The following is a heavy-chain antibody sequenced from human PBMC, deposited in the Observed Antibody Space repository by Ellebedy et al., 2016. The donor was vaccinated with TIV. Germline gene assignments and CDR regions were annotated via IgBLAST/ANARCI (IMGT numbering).Heavy chain of an antibody. CDR3: AKASGDSSGRAEDNDAFDI. D-gene: IGHD3-22*01. CDR2: ISWDGGST. V-gene: IGHV3-43*01. Sequence: PGGSLRLSCAASGFTFDDYIMHWVRQAPGKGLEWVSLISWDGGSTYYADSVKGRFTISRDNSKNSLYLQMNSLRTEDTALYYCAKASGDSSGRAEDNDAFDIWGQGTLVTVSS. CDR1: GFTFDDYI. J-gene: IGHJ3*02.